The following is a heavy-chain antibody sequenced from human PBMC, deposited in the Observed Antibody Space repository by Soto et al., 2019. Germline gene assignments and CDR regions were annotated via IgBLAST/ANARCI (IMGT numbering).Heavy chain of an antibody. CDR3: ATMNGYFEY. J-gene: IGHJ4*02. CDR2: ITATGDRT. CDR1: GFRFSSYS. D-gene: IGHD3-22*01. Sequence: EVQLLESGGGLVQPGGPLRLSCADSGFRFSSYSMSWVRQTPGKGLEWVAAITATGDRTYYADSVTGRFTISRDNSKKTHYLQMTSLRAEDTAMYYCATMNGYFEYWGQGTPVTVSS. V-gene: IGHV3-23*01.